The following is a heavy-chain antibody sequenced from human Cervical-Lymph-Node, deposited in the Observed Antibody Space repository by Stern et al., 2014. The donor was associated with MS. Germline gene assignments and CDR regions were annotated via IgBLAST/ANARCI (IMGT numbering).Heavy chain of an antibody. V-gene: IGHV1-24*01. J-gene: IGHJ5*02. D-gene: IGHD3-10*01. Sequence: QVQLVQSGAEVKKPGASVIVSCKGSGYTVTELSIHWVRQAPGRGPEWMGGFDPEDGETVYAQKFQGRVTMTEDTSTDTAYMELSSLRSDDTAVYYCASGVRGWFDPWGQGTLVTVSS. CDR2: FDPEDGET. CDR3: ASGVRGWFDP. CDR1: GYTVTELS.